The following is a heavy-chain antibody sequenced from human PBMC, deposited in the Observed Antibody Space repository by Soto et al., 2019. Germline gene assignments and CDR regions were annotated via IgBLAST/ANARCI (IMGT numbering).Heavy chain of an antibody. J-gene: IGHJ4*02. Sequence: SETLSLTCAVSGGSISSSNWWSWVRQPPGKGLEWIGEIYHSGSTNYNPSLKSRVTISVDKSKNQFSLKLSSVTAADTAVYYCARDRVDTAMVYFDYWAQGTLVTVSS. CDR3: ARDRVDTAMVYFDY. CDR1: GGSISSSNW. D-gene: IGHD5-18*01. CDR2: IYHSGST. V-gene: IGHV4-4*02.